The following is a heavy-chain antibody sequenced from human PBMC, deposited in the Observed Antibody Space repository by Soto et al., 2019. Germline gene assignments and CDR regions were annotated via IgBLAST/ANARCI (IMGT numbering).Heavy chain of an antibody. CDR2: IIPILGIA. D-gene: IGHD5-18*01. Sequence: QVQLVQSGAEVKKPGSSVKVSCKASGGTFSSYTISWVRQAPGQGLEWMGRIIPILGIANYAQKFQGRVTITADKSTSTAYMELSSLRSEDTAVYYCAREDTAMVVFDYWGQGTLVTVSS. V-gene: IGHV1-69*08. J-gene: IGHJ4*02. CDR3: AREDTAMVVFDY. CDR1: GGTFSSYT.